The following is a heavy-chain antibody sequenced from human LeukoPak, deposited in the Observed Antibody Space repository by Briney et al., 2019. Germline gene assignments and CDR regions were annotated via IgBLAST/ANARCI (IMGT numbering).Heavy chain of an antibody. J-gene: IGHJ4*02. D-gene: IGHD3-3*01. Sequence: GGSLRLSCAASGFTFSSYSMNWVRQAPGKGLEWVSYISSSSSTIYYADSVKGRFTISRDNAKNSLYLQMNSLRAEDTAVYYCARDSRNTIFGVVTVDYWGQGTLVTVSS. CDR2: ISSSSSTI. V-gene: IGHV3-48*01. CDR1: GFTFSSYS. CDR3: ARDSRNTIFGVVTVDY.